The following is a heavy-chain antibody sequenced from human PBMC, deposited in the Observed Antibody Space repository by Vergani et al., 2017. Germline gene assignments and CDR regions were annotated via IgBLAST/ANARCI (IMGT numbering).Heavy chain of an antibody. CDR3: ATTAGITMIGYAFDI. V-gene: IGHV4-31*03. J-gene: IGHJ3*02. Sequence: QVQLQESGPGLVKPSQTLSLTCTVSGGSISSGGYYWSWIRQHPGKGLEWIGHIYYSGSTYYNPSLKSRVTISVDTSKNQFSLKLSSVTAADAAGYYCATTAGITMIGYAFDIWGQGTMVTVSS. CDR1: GGSISSGGYY. D-gene: IGHD3-22*01. CDR2: IYYSGST.